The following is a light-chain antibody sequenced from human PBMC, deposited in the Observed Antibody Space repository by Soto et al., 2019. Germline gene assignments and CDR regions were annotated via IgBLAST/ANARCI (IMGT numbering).Light chain of an antibody. CDR2: WAS. CDR3: QQYYSSPLA. V-gene: IGKV4-1*01. J-gene: IGKJ4*01. Sequence: DIVMTQSPDSLTVSLGERATINCKSSHSVLHDNKNYLAWYQQKPGQPPQVLIYWASTREFGVPDRFSGSGSGTDFTLTISSLQAEHMAVYYCQQYYSSPLAFGAGTKVEI. CDR1: HSVLHDNKNY.